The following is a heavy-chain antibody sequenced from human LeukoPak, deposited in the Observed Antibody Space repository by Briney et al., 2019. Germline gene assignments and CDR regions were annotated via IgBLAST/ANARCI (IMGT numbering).Heavy chain of an antibody. CDR3: ASMIVVVIVRGNYFDY. D-gene: IGHD3-22*01. J-gene: IGHJ4*02. CDR2: ISGSGGST. V-gene: IGHV3-23*01. CDR1: GFTFSSYA. Sequence: GGSLRLSCAASGFTFSSYAMSWVRQAPGKGLEWVSAISGSGGSTYYADSVKGRFTISRDNSKNTLYLQMNSLRAEDTAVYYCASMIVVVIVRGNYFDYWGQGTLVTVSS.